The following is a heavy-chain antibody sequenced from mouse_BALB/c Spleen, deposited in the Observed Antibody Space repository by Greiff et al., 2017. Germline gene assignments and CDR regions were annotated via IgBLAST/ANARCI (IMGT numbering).Heavy chain of an antibody. Sequence: DLVKPGASVKLSCKASGYTFTSYWINWIKQRPGQGLEWIGRIAPGSGSTYYNEMFKGKATLTADKSSSTAYMQLSSLTSEDSAVYYCARKYGYSYAMDYWGQGTSVTVSS. CDR1: GYTFTSYW. J-gene: IGHJ4*01. V-gene: IGHV1S41*01. CDR3: ARKYGYSYAMDY. CDR2: IAPGSGST. D-gene: IGHD2-14*01.